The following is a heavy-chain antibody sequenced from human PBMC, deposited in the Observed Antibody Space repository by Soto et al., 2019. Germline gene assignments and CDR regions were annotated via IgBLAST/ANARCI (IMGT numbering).Heavy chain of an antibody. D-gene: IGHD6-19*01. CDR1: GGSISSYY. CDR3: ARVAVAGTPSLFGYYYYGMDV. J-gene: IGHJ6*02. V-gene: IGHV4-59*01. CDR2: IYYSGST. Sequence: SETLSLTCTVSGGSISSYYWSWIRRPPGKGLEWIGYIYYSGSTNYNPSLKSRVTISVDTSKNQFSLKLSSVTAADTAVYYCARVAVAGTPSLFGYYYYGMDVWGQGTTVTVSS.